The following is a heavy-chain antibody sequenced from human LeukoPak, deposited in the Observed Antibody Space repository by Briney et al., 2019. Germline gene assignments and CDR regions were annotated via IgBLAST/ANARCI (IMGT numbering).Heavy chain of an antibody. J-gene: IGHJ4*02. V-gene: IGHV4-34*01. Sequence: PSETLSLTCAVYGGSFSGYYWSWIRQPPGKGLEWIGEINHSGSTNYNPSLKGRVTISVDTSKNQFSLKLSSVTAADTAVYYCARGQTDYYDSSGYTGRYFDYWGQGTLVTVSS. CDR2: INHSGST. CDR1: GGSFSGYY. CDR3: ARGQTDYYDSSGYTGRYFDY. D-gene: IGHD3-22*01.